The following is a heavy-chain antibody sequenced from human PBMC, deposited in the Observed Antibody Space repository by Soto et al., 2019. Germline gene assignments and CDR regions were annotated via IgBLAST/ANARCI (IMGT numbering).Heavy chain of an antibody. V-gene: IGHV4-30-4*01. Sequence: SETLSLTCTVSGGSISSGDYYWSWIRQPPGKGLEWIGYIYYSGSTYYNPSLKSRVTISVDTSKNQFSLKLSSVTAADTAVYYCPRVDTAMGDCFDYWGRGTLVTVSS. CDR1: GGSISSGDYY. J-gene: IGHJ4*02. CDR3: PRVDTAMGDCFDY. CDR2: IYYSGST. D-gene: IGHD5-18*01.